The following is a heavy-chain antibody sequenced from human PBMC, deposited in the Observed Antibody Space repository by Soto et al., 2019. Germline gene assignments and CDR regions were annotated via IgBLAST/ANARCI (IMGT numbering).Heavy chain of an antibody. CDR3: AWMVRGDVGS. CDR2: ISSSGGTI. V-gene: IGHV3-48*01. J-gene: IGHJ5*02. CDR1: GFTFSSYS. Sequence: EVQLMESGGGLVQPGGSLRLYCAASGFTFSSYSMNWVRQAPGKGLEWLSYISSSGGTIYYADSVKGRFTISRDNAKNSLYLQMISLRVEDTAVSYCAWMVRGDVGSWGQGTVVSVSS. D-gene: IGHD3-10*01.